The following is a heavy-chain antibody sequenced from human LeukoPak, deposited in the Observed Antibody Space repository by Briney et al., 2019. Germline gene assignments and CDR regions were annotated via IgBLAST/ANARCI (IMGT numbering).Heavy chain of an antibody. J-gene: IGHJ4*02. Sequence: GGSLRLSCAASGFIFSSFNMNWVRQAPGKGLEWVSSISTTSSYIYYSDSVKGRFTISRDNAKNSLYLQMNSLRAEDTAVYYCAKDQFRGDIVVVPAVPGDYWGQGTLVTVSS. D-gene: IGHD2-2*01. CDR1: GFIFSSFN. V-gene: IGHV3-21*01. CDR2: ISTTSSYI. CDR3: AKDQFRGDIVVVPAVPGDY.